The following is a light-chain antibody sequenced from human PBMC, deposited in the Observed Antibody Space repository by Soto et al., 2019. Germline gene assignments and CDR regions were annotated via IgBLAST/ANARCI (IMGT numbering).Light chain of an antibody. V-gene: IGKV3-15*01. CDR1: QSISSL. CDR2: RAS. J-gene: IGKJ1*01. Sequence: EIVMTQSPSTLSVSPGERATLSFRASQSISSLLAWYQQKPGQAPRLLIYRASTRATGISGRFSGSGSGTEFTLTISSLQSEDFAVYYCQQYNNWPRTFGQGTKVDIK. CDR3: QQYNNWPRT.